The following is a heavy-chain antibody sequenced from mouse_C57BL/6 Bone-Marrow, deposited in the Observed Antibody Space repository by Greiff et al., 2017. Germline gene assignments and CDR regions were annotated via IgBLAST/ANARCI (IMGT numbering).Heavy chain of an antibody. J-gene: IGHJ1*03. CDR1: GFTFSDYG. CDR3: AKMITEGYWYFDV. CDR2: ISSGSSTI. D-gene: IGHD2-4*01. V-gene: IGHV5-17*01. Sequence: EVQLVESGGGLVKPGGSLKLSCAASGFTFSDYGMHWVRQAPEKGLEWVAYISSGSSTIYYADTVKGRFTISRDNAKNTLFLQMTSLRSEDTAMYYCAKMITEGYWYFDVWGTGTTVTVSS.